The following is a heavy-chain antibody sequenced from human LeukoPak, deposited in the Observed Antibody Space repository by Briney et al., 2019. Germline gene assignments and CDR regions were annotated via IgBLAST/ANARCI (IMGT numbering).Heavy chain of an antibody. CDR1: GFTLSSDW. J-gene: IGHJ4*02. CDR3: ARDLDYLDY. Sequence: GRSLRLSCAASGFTLSSDWMGWVRQAPGKGLEWVANINQDGSEKYYVDSVKGRFTISRDNAKNSLYLQMNSLRAEDTAVYYCARDLDYLDYWGQGTLVTVSS. V-gene: IGHV3-7*04. CDR2: INQDGSEK.